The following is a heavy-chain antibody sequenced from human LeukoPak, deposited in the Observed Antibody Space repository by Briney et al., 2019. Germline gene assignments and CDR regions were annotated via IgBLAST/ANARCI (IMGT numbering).Heavy chain of an antibody. CDR3: ARGSYCYMDI. CDR1: GGSISSYY. J-gene: IGHJ6*03. Sequence: PSETLSLTCTVSGGSISSYYWSWIRQPPGKGLEWIGYIYYSGSTNYNPSLKSRVTISVDTSKNQFSLKLSSVTAADTAVYYCARGSYCYMDIWGTGTTVTVSS. V-gene: IGHV4-59*01. CDR2: IYYSGST.